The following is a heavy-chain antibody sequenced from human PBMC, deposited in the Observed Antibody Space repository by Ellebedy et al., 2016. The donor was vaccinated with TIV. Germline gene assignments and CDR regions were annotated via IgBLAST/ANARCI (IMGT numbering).Heavy chain of an antibody. D-gene: IGHD3-10*01. Sequence: AASVKVSCKASGYTFTSYYMHWVRQAPGQGLEWMGKIHPSGGSTSYPQKFQDKVTMTRDTSTSTVYMEVSSMRSEDTAVYYCARGGFSARGTFDYWGQGTLVTVSS. V-gene: IGHV1-46*01. J-gene: IGHJ4*02. CDR2: IHPSGGST. CDR3: ARGGFSARGTFDY. CDR1: GYTFTSYY.